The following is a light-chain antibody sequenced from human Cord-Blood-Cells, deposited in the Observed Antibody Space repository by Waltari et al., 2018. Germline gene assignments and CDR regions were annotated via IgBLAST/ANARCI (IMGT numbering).Light chain of an antibody. V-gene: IGLV1-40*01. CDR1: SSNIAAGYD. CDR2: GNS. CDR3: QSYDSSLSGSV. Sequence: QSVLTQPPSASGAPGQRVTISRTGSSSNIAAGYDVPWYQQLPGTAPKLLIYGNSNRPSGVPDRFSGSKSGTSASLAITGLQAEDEADYYCQSYDSSLSGSVFGGGTKLTVL. J-gene: IGLJ3*02.